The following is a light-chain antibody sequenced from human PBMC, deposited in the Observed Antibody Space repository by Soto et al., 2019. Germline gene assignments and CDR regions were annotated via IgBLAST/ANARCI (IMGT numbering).Light chain of an antibody. V-gene: IGKV3-20*01. Sequence: EFVLTQSPGTLSLSPGERATLSCRAGQSVSSNYLAWYQQKPGQAPRLLIYGASSRATGIPDRFSGSGSGTDFTLTISRLDPEDFAVYYCQQYGSSPLFTFGPGTKVDIK. CDR2: GAS. CDR3: QQYGSSPLFT. CDR1: QSVSSNY. J-gene: IGKJ3*01.